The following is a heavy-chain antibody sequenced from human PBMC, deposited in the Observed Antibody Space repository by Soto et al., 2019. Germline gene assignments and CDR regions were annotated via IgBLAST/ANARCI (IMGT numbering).Heavy chain of an antibody. CDR1: CASISSYF. CDR2: IHYTGNI. V-gene: IGHV4-59*08. CDR3: ARHENGGTYPLDN. Sequence: SETLSLTCSVSCASISSYFWSWIRQPPGKGLEWIAYIHYTGNINYNPSLKSRITISVDTSKNQFSLKVASVTAADTAVYYCARHENGGTYPLDNWGQGILVTVSS. J-gene: IGHJ4*02. D-gene: IGHD1-26*01.